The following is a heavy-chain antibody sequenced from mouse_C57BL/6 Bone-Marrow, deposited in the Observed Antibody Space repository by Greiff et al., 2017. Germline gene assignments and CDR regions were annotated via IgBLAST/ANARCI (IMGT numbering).Heavy chain of an antibody. CDR3: TYGKDWYFDV. Sequence: EVQLQQSGAELVRPGASVKLSCTASGFNIKDDYMHWVKQRPEQGLEWIGWIDPENGDTEYASKFQGKATITADTSSNTAYLQLSSLTSEDTAVYYCTYGKDWYFDVWGTGTTVTVSS. V-gene: IGHV14-4*01. J-gene: IGHJ1*03. CDR1: GFNIKDDY. CDR2: IDPENGDT. D-gene: IGHD2-1*01.